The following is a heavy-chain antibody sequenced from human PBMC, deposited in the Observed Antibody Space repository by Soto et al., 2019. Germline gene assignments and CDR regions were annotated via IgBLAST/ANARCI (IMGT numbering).Heavy chain of an antibody. D-gene: IGHD2-2*02. CDR3: ARVYCSSSSCYSYAFDI. CDR2: TYYRSKWYN. CDR1: GDSVSSNSAA. J-gene: IGHJ3*02. Sequence: SQTLSLTCAISGDSVSSNSAAWNWIRQSPSRGLEWLGRTYYRSKWYNDYAVSVKSRITINPDTSKNQISLQLNSVTPEDTAVYYCARVYCSSSSCYSYAFDIWGQGTMVTVSS. V-gene: IGHV6-1*01.